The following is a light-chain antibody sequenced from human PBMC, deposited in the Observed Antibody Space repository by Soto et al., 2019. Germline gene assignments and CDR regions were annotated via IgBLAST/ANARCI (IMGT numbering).Light chain of an antibody. Sequence: QSALTQPASVSGSPGQSITISCTGTSSDIGTYNLVSWYQQHPGNAPKLMIYEATKRPSGVSSRFSGSKSGNTASLTISGLQTEDEADYYCCSYAGGSTLVFAGGTKLTVL. CDR1: SSDIGTYNL. J-gene: IGLJ3*02. V-gene: IGLV2-23*01. CDR3: CSYAGGSTLV. CDR2: EAT.